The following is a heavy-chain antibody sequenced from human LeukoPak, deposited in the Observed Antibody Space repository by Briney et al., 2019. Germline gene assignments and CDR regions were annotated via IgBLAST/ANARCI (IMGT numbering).Heavy chain of an antibody. D-gene: IGHD2-2*02. CDR1: GFTFSSYA. CDR2: ISYDGSNQ. V-gene: IGHV3-30-3*01. Sequence: PGRSLRLSCAASGFTFSSYAMHSVRQAPGKGLEWVAVISYDGSNQYYADSVKGRFTISRDNSKNTLYLQMNSLTAEDTAVYYCARDGIVVVPAAILRYYNYGMDVWGQGTTVTVSS. J-gene: IGHJ6*02. CDR3: ARDGIVVVPAAILRYYNYGMDV.